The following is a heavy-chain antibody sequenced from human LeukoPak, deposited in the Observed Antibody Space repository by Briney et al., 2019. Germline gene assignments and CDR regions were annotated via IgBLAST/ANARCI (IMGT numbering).Heavy chain of an antibody. D-gene: IGHD3-10*01. Sequence: GASVKVPCKASGYTFTSYDINWVRQATGQGLEWMGWMNPNSGNTGYAQKFQGRVTMTRNTSISTAYMELSSLRSEDTAVYYCARPPYGSGNFDIWGQGTMVTVSS. CDR3: ARPPYGSGNFDI. CDR1: GYTFTSYD. V-gene: IGHV1-8*01. CDR2: MNPNSGNT. J-gene: IGHJ3*02.